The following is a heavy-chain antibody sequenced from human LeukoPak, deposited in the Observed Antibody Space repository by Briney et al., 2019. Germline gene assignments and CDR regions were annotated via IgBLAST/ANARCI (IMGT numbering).Heavy chain of an antibody. V-gene: IGHV1-69*13. J-gene: IGHJ3*02. CDR2: IIPIFGTA. CDR1: GGTFSSYA. Sequence: ASVKDSCKASGGTFSSYAISWVRQAPGQGLEWMGGIIPIFGTANYAQKFQGRVTITADESTSTAYMELSSLRSEDTAVYYCARDVKIGVLDAFDIWGQGTMVTVSS. CDR3: ARDVKIGVLDAFDI. D-gene: IGHD3-16*01.